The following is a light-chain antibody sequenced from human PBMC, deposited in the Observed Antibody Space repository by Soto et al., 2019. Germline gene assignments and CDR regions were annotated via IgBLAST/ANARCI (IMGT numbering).Light chain of an antibody. CDR3: QSYDSSLSGSV. Sequence: QAVVTQPPSVSGAPGQRVTISRTGSSSNIGAGYVVHWYQQLPGTAPKLLIYGNSNRPSGVPDRFSGSKSGTSASLAITGLQAEDEADYYCQSYDSSLSGSVFGGGTKLTVL. CDR1: SSNIGAGYV. CDR2: GNS. J-gene: IGLJ2*01. V-gene: IGLV1-40*01.